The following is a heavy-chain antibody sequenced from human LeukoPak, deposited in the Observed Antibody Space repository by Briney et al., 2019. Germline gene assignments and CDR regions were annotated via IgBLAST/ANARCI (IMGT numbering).Heavy chain of an antibody. V-gene: IGHV1-8*01. J-gene: IGHJ6*02. D-gene: IGHD5-18*01. CDR3: ARPRQLWSYGMDV. Sequence: ASVKVSCKASGNTFTSYDINWVRQATGQGLEWMGWMNPNSGITGYAQKFQGRVTMTRNTSINTAYMELRSLRSEDTAVYYCARPRQLWSYGMDVWGQGTMVTVSS. CDR2: MNPNSGIT. CDR1: GNTFTSYD.